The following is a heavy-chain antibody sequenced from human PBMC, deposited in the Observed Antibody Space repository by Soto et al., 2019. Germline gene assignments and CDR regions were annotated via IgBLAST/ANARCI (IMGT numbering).Heavy chain of an antibody. J-gene: IGHJ4*02. CDR1: GFTFSNAW. D-gene: IGHD6-19*01. Sequence: SGGSLRLSCAASGFTFSNAWMSWVRQAPGKGLEWVGRIKSKTDGGTTDYAAPVKGRFTISRDDSKNTLYLQMNSLKTEDTAVYYCTTDWEWLEIDYWGQGTLVTVSS. V-gene: IGHV3-15*01. CDR3: TTDWEWLEIDY. CDR2: IKSKTDGGTT.